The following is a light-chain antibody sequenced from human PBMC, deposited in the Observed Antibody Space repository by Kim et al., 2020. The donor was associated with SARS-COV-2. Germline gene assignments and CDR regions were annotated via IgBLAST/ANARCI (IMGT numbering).Light chain of an antibody. CDR1: QRISNNY. CDR2: ATS. Sequence: LSPGEPVTLSCRASQRISNNYLVWYQPRPGQAPRLLIYATSRRDSGIPARFSGGGSGTDFTLTISGLQSEDFAVYYCQYYDGSFTFGGGTKVDIK. CDR3: QYYDGSFT. V-gene: IGKV3-20*01. J-gene: IGKJ4*01.